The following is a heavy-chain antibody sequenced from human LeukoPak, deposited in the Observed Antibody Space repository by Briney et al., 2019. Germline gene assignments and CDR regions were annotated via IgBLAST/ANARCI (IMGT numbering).Heavy chain of an antibody. V-gene: IGHV3-23*01. J-gene: IGHJ4*02. CDR3: ARSARFYFDY. CDR1: GFTFSTYA. CDR2: VSGGGGGT. Sequence: GGSLRLSCAATGFTFSTYAMSWVRQAPGKGLEWVSTVSGGGGGTYFADSVKGRFTISRDNSKNTMYLQMNSQRAEDTAIYYCARSARFYFDYWGQGTQVTVSS.